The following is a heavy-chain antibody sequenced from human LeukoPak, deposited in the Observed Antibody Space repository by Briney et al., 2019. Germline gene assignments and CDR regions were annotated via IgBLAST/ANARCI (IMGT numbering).Heavy chain of an antibody. CDR3: ARGGDIVVVPAALFDY. CDR1: GGSFSGYY. CDR2: INHSGST. J-gene: IGHJ4*02. Sequence: SETLSLTCAVYGGSFSGYYWSWICQPPGKGLEWIGEINHSGSTNYNPSLKSRVTISVDTSKNQFSLKLSSVTAADTAVYYCARGGDIVVVPAALFDYWGQGTLVTVSS. D-gene: IGHD2-2*01. V-gene: IGHV4-34*01.